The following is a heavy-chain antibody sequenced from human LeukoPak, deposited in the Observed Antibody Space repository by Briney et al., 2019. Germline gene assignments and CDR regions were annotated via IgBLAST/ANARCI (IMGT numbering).Heavy chain of an antibody. J-gene: IGHJ3*02. CDR2: IYYSGST. D-gene: IGHD6-13*01. V-gene: IGHV4-31*03. Sequence: PSETLSLTCTVSGGSISSGRYYWSWIRQHPGKGLEWIGYIYYSGSTYYNPSLKSRVTISVDTSKNQFSLKLSSVTAADTAVYYCATYSSSWNTVDIWGQGTMVTVSS. CDR1: GGSISSGRYY. CDR3: ATYSSSWNTVDI.